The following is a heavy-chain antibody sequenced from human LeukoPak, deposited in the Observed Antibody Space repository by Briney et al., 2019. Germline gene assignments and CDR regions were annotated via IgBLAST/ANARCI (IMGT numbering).Heavy chain of an antibody. Sequence: GGSLRLSCAASGFTFSSYEMNWVRQAPGKGLEWVSYISSSGSTIYYADSVKGRFTISRDNAKNPLYLQMNSLRAEDTAVYYCAKAGSIRFDYWGQGTLVTVSS. V-gene: IGHV3-48*03. CDR3: AKAGSIRFDY. D-gene: IGHD1-26*01. CDR2: ISSSGSTI. J-gene: IGHJ4*02. CDR1: GFTFSSYE.